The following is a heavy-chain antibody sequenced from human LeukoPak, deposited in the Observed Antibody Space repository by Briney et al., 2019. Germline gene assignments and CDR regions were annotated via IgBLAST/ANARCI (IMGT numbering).Heavy chain of an antibody. CDR2: ISEGGMT. CDR3: ARVIPHGWRQNDF. CDR1: GDFITTSHW. V-gene: IGHV4-4*02. J-gene: IGHJ4*02. Sequence: KSSGTLSLTCAVSGDFITTSHWWSWVRQPPGKGLEWIGEISEGGMTNYNPSLQSRVAMSLDKSKSQFSLLLTSVTAADTATYFCARVIPHGWRQNDFWGQGTLVTVSS. D-gene: IGHD3-3*01.